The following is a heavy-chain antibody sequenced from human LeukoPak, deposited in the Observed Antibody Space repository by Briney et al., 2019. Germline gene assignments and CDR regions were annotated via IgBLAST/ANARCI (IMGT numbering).Heavy chain of an antibody. CDR3: ARERYTARAKHTLDY. CDR2: INHSGST. D-gene: IGHD5-18*01. J-gene: IGHJ4*02. V-gene: IGHV4-34*01. CDR1: GRSFSGYY. Sequence: PSETLALTCAVCGRSFSGYYWSWIREPPGKGREWMGEINHSGSTNYNPSLKSRVTISVDTSKNQFSLKLSSVTAADTAVYYCARERYTARAKHTLDYWGQGTLVTVSS.